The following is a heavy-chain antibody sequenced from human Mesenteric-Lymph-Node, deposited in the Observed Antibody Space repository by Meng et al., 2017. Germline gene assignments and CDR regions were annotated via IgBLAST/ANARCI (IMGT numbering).Heavy chain of an antibody. D-gene: IGHD4-17*01. J-gene: IGHJ5*02. CDR3: ARTNYGDYNWFDP. CDR1: GDSISSDIW. Sequence: VELQEAGRGLVKPSGTLSLTCTVSGDSISSDIWWSWVRQPPGKGLEWIGYIYYSGSTYYNPSLRSRVAISIDTSKNQFSLKLTSVTAGDTAVDFCARTNYGDYNWFDPWGQGTLVTVSS. CDR2: IYYSGST. V-gene: IGHV4-4*02.